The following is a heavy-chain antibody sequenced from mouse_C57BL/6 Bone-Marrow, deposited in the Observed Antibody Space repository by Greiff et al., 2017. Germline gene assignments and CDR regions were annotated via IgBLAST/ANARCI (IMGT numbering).Heavy chain of an antibody. J-gene: IGHJ2*01. CDR3: AEQGPRRGYYCDY. CDR1: GFSLTSSG. CDR2: IWGDGST. D-gene: IGHD3-3*01. Sequence: VKLMESGPGLVAPSQSLSITCTVSGFSLTSSGVSWVRPPPGKGLEWLGVIWGDGSTHYHLALLSRLSISKDNSKSQVYLKLNSLQTDDTATYYCAEQGPRRGYYCDYWGQGTTLTVSS. V-gene: IGHV2-3*01.